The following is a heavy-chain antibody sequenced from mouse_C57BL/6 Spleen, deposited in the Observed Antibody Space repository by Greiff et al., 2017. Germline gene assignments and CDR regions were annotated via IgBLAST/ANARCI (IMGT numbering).Heavy chain of an antibody. D-gene: IGHD2-4*01. CDR3: ARCYYDYDRAMDY. Sequence: LQQSGAELVRPGTSVKVSCKASGYAFTNYLIEWVKQRPGQGLEWIGVINPGSGGTNYNEKFKGKATLTADKSSSTAYMQLSSLTSEDSAVYFCARCYYDYDRAMDYWGQGTSVTVSS. V-gene: IGHV1-54*01. CDR2: INPGSGGT. J-gene: IGHJ4*01. CDR1: GYAFTNYL.